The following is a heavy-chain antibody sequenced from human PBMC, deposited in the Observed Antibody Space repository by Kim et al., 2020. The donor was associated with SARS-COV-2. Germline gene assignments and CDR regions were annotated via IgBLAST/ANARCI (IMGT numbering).Heavy chain of an antibody. V-gene: IGHV7-4-1*02. CDR3: ERGPSYYGYFPSLDY. CDR1: GYTFTSYA. Sequence: ASVKVSCKASGYTFTSYAMNWVRQAPGQGLEWMGWINTNTGNPTYAQGFTGRFVFSLDTSVSTAYLQISSLKAEDTAVYYCERGPSYYGYFPSLDYWGQGTLVTVSS. D-gene: IGHD3-10*01. J-gene: IGHJ4*02. CDR2: INTNTGNP.